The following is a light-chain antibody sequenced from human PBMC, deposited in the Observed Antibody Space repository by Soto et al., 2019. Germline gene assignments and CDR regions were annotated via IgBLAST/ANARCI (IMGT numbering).Light chain of an antibody. CDR1: SVDINY. V-gene: IGLV2-8*01. CDR3: SSYAGRDIWV. Sequence: QSVLTQPPSASGSRGQSVTISCTGTSVDINYVSWFQQHPGKAPKLIICEVTKRPSGVPDRFSGSKSGNTASLTVSGLQDDDEADYYCSSYAGRDIWVFGGGTKRTVL. CDR2: EVT. J-gene: IGLJ3*02.